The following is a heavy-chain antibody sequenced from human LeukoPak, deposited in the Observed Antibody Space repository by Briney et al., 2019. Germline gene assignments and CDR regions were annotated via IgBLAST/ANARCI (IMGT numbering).Heavy chain of an antibody. D-gene: IGHD2-2*02. Sequence: GGSLRLSCAASGFTFDDYAMHWVRQAPGKGLEWVSLIRWDGGSTYYADSVKGRFTISRDNSKNSLYLQMNSLRAEDTALYYCAKDGVVVVPAAIGYYYYYYMDVWGKGTTVTVSS. CDR2: IRWDGGST. CDR3: AKDGVVVVPAAIGYYYYYYMDV. V-gene: IGHV3-43D*04. J-gene: IGHJ6*03. CDR1: GFTFDDYA.